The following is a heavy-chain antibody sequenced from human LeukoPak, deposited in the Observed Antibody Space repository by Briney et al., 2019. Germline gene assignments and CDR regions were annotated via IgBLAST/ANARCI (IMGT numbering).Heavy chain of an antibody. CDR2: ISAYNGNT. Sequence: ASVNVSCKASGYTFTSYGISWVRQAPGQGLEWMGWISAYNGNTNYAQKLQGRVTMTTDTSTSTAYMELRSLRSDDTAVYYCARTTYYYGSGSYRFDYWGQGTLVTVSS. CDR1: GYTFTSYG. J-gene: IGHJ4*02. CDR3: ARTTYYYGSGSYRFDY. D-gene: IGHD3-10*01. V-gene: IGHV1-18*04.